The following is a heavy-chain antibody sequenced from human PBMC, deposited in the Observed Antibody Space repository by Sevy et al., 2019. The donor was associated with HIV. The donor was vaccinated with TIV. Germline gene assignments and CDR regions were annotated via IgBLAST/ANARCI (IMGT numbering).Heavy chain of an antibody. CDR1: GFTFSTYY. CDR3: ARDWGGSSDY. J-gene: IGHJ4*02. Sequence: GGSLRLSCAASGFTFSTYYMTWARQSPGKGLEWVANIKQDGSEKYYVDSVKGRFTISRDNAKNLLYLQMNSLRAEDTAVYYCARDWGGSSDYWGQGTLVTVSS. CDR2: IKQDGSEK. V-gene: IGHV3-7*01. D-gene: IGHD3-16*01.